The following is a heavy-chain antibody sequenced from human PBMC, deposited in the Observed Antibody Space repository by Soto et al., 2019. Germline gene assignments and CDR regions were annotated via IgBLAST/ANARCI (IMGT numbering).Heavy chain of an antibody. CDR1: GFTFITYG. CDR2: ISKDGANE. V-gene: IGHV3-30*18. Sequence: VQLVESGGGVVQPGKSLRLSCAASGFTFITYGMNWVRQAPGKGLEWVALISKDGANEYYADSVKGQFTISRDNSKSMVSLEMNSLRPDDTAVYYCAKETRANRSPLDYWGRGTLFTVAS. CDR3: AKETRANRSPLDY. J-gene: IGHJ4*02. D-gene: IGHD2-2*01.